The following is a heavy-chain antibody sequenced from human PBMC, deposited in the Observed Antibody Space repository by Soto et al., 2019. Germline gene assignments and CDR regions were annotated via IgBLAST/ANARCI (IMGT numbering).Heavy chain of an antibody. Sequence: PGGSLRLSCAASGFTFSSYAMHWVRQAPGKGLEWVAVISYDGSNKYYADSVKGRFTISRDNSKNTLYLQMNSLRAEDTAVYYCARDMTLQYSSSWFLDYWGQGTLVTVSS. CDR1: GFTFSSYA. CDR3: ARDMTLQYSSSWFLDY. J-gene: IGHJ4*02. D-gene: IGHD6-13*01. CDR2: ISYDGSNK. V-gene: IGHV3-30-3*01.